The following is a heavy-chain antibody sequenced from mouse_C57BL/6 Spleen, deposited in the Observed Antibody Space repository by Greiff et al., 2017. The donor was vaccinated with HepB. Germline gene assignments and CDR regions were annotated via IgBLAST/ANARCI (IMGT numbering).Heavy chain of an antibody. CDR2: INPSNGGT. CDR3: ARSYGSNSFDY. J-gene: IGHJ2*01. Sequence: QVQLKESGTELVKPGASVKLSCKASGYTFTSYWMHWVKQRPGQGLEWIGNINPSNGGTNYNEKFKSKATLTVDKSSSTAYMQLSSLTSEDSAVYYCARSYGSNSFDYWGQGTTLTVSS. V-gene: IGHV1-53*01. D-gene: IGHD1-1*01. CDR1: GYTFTSYW.